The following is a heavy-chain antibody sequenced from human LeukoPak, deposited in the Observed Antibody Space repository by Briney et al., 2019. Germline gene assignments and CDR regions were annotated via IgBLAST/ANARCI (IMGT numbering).Heavy chain of an antibody. CDR2: IKQDGSEK. CDR3: ARDVHRIGYCSSTSCYTYYYGMDV. J-gene: IGHJ6*04. D-gene: IGHD2-2*02. V-gene: IGHV3-7*03. CDR1: VFTLSSYW. Sequence: GVGVRLSRAASVFTLSSYWMRGVPQAPGKGLEGVANIKQDGSEKYYVDSVKGRFTISRDNAKNSLYLQMNSMRAEDTAVYYCARDVHRIGYCSSTSCYTYYYGMDVWGKGTTVTVSS.